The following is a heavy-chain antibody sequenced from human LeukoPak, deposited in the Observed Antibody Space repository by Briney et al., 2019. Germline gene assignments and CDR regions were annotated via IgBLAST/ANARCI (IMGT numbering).Heavy chain of an antibody. CDR3: AKRGVVIRVILVGFHKQAYYFDS. Sequence: PGGSLRLSCAVSGITLSNYGMSWVRQAPGKGLEWVAGISDSGVATNYADSVKGRFTISRDNRKNTLYLQMNSLRAEDTAVYFCAKRGVVIRVILVGFHKQAYYFDSWGQGALVTVSS. V-gene: IGHV3-23*01. CDR1: GITLSNYG. CDR2: ISDSGVAT. J-gene: IGHJ4*02. D-gene: IGHD3-22*01.